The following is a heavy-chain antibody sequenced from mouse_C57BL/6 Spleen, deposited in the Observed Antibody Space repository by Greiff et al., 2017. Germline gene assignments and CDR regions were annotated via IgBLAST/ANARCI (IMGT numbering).Heavy chain of an antibody. CDR1: GYTFTTYP. CDR3: VRDSSGLFDY. V-gene: IGHV1-47*01. J-gene: IGHJ2*01. Sequence: QVQLQQSGAELVKPGASVKMSCKASGYTFTTYPIEWMKQTHGKSLEWIGNFHPYNDDTKYNDKFKGKSTLTVEKSSSTVYLELSRVTSDESAVYYCVRDSSGLFDYWGQGTTVTVSS. D-gene: IGHD3-2*02. CDR2: FHPYNDDT.